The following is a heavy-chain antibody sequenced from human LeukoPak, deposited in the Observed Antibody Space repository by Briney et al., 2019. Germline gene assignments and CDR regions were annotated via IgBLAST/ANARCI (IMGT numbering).Heavy chain of an antibody. CDR3: ARRAGAYTHPYDY. J-gene: IGHJ4*02. CDR1: GFTVSSNS. Sequence: PGGSLRLSCTVSGFTVSSNSMSWVRQAPGKGLEWVSFIYSDNTHYSDSVQGRFTISRDNSKNTLYLQMNSLRAEDTAVYVCARRAGAYTHPYDYWGQGTLVTVSS. V-gene: IGHV3-53*01. D-gene: IGHD3-16*01. CDR2: IYSDNT.